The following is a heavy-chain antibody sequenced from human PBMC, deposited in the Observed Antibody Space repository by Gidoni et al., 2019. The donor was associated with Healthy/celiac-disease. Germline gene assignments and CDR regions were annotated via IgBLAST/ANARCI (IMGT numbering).Heavy chain of an antibody. Sequence: QVQLVQSGAEVKKPGSSVKVSCKASGGTFSSYAISWVRQAPGQGLEWMGGIIPIFGTANYAQKFQGRVTITADESTSTAYMELSSLRSEDTAVYYCARNSREGYCSSTSCYPPLFDPWGQGTLVTVSS. CDR1: GGTFSSYA. CDR2: IIPIFGTA. D-gene: IGHD2-2*01. V-gene: IGHV1-69*01. J-gene: IGHJ5*02. CDR3: ARNSREGYCSSTSCYPPLFDP.